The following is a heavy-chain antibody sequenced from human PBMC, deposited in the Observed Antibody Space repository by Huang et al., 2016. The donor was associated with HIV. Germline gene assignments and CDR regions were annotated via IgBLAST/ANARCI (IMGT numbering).Heavy chain of an antibody. D-gene: IGHD2-8*01. CDR2: IYTTGST. Sequence: QVQLQESGPGLVKPSETLSLTCTVSGGSISSYYWSWIRQPAGKGLEWIGRIYTTGSTNSNPSLKSRVTMSVDTSKNHFSLKLSSVTAADTAVYYCARLQMLSGSDAFDIWGQGTMVTVSS. V-gene: IGHV4-4*07. CDR3: ARLQMLSGSDAFDI. CDR1: GGSISSYY. J-gene: IGHJ3*02.